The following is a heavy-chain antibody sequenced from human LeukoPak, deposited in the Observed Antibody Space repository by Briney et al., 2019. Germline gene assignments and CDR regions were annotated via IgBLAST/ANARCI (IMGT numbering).Heavy chain of an antibody. CDR1: GGTFSSYA. CDR2: IIPILGIA. J-gene: IGHJ5*02. D-gene: IGHD1-26*01. CDR3: ARGEVGATRSPVRFDP. V-gene: IGHV1-69*10. Sequence: SVKVSCKASGGTFSSYAISWVRQAPGQGLEWMGGIIPILGIANYAQKFQGRVTITADKSTSTAYMELSSLRSEDTAVYYCARGEVGATRSPVRFDPWGQGTLVTVSS.